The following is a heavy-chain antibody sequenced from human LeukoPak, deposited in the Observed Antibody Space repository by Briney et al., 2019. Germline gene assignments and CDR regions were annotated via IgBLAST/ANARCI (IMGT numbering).Heavy chain of an antibody. D-gene: IGHD3-10*01. CDR2: ISGSGGST. CDR3: AKKWFGESSPFDI. Sequence: SGGSLRLSCAASGFTFSSYAMSWVRQAPGKGLEWVSAISGSGGSTYYADSVKGRFTISRDNSKNTLYLQMNSLRAEDTAVYYCAKKWFGESSPFDIWGQGTMVTVSS. J-gene: IGHJ3*02. V-gene: IGHV3-23*01. CDR1: GFTFSSYA.